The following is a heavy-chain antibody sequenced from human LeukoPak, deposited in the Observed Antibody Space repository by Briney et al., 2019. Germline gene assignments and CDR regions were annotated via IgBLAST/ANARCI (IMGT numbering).Heavy chain of an antibody. D-gene: IGHD3/OR15-3a*01. CDR3: ARDRDGLDY. CDR2: INPSGGST. V-gene: IGHV1-46*01. Sequence: ASVKVSCKASGGTFSSYAISWVRQAPGQGLEWMGIINPSGGSTSYAQKFQGRVTMTRDTSTSTVYMELSSLRSEDTAVYYCARDRDGLDYWGQGTLVTVSS. J-gene: IGHJ4*02. CDR1: GGTFSSYA.